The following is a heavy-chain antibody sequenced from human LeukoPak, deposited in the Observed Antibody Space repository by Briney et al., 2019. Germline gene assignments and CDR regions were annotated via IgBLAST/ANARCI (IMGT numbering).Heavy chain of an antibody. D-gene: IGHD3-10*01. Sequence: GGSLRLSCAASGFTFSGYGMHWVRQAPGKGLEWVAFVRYDSSNKYYADSVKGRLTISRDNSKSTLYIQMNSLRAEDTAVYYCARAKPKNMVRGLIMRRESRYYFDYWGQGTLVTVSS. CDR3: ARAKPKNMVRGLIMRRESRYYFDY. CDR2: VRYDSSNK. J-gene: IGHJ4*02. CDR1: GFTFSGYG. V-gene: IGHV3-30*02.